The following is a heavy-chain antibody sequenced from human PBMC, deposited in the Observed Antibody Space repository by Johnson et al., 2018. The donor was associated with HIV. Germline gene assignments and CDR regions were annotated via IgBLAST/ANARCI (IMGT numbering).Heavy chain of an antibody. Sequence: EVQVVESGGGLVQPGGSLRLSCAASGFTFSSYAMHWVRQAPGKGLEYVSAISSNGGSTYYANSVKDRFIISRDNSKDTLYLQMGSLRGEDMAIYYCAIPYYYESGAYQWGQGTMVTVSS. CDR2: ISSNGGST. V-gene: IGHV3-64*01. CDR1: GFTFSSYA. D-gene: IGHD3-22*01. J-gene: IGHJ3*01. CDR3: AIPYYYESGAYQ.